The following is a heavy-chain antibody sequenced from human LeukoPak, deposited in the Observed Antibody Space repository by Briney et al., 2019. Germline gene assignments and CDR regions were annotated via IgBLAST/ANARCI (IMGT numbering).Heavy chain of an antibody. D-gene: IGHD6-6*01. V-gene: IGHV1-46*01. J-gene: IGHJ6*03. CDR3: ARDREYSSSSGARGYYYYYMDV. CDR2: INPSGGST. CDR1: GHTFTSYY. Sequence: ASVKVSCKASGHTFTSYYMHWVRQAPGQGLEWMGIINPSGGSTSYAQKFQGRVTMTRDMSTSTVYMELSSLRSEDTAVYYCARDREYSSSSGARGYYYYYMDVWGKGTTVTVSS.